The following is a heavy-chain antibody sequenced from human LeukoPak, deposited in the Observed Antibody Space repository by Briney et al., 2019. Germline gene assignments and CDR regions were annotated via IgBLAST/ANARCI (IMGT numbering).Heavy chain of an antibody. J-gene: IGHJ3*02. D-gene: IGHD3-22*01. V-gene: IGHV1-2*02. CDR1: GYTFTGYY. CDR3: ARDYYDSSGYYPDAFDI. CDR2: INPNSGGT. Sequence: ASVKVSCKASGYTFTGYYMHWVRQAPGQGLEWMGWINPNSGGTNYAQKFQGRVTMTRDTSISTAYMELSRLRSDDTAVYYCARDYYDSSGYYPDAFDIWGQGTMATVSS.